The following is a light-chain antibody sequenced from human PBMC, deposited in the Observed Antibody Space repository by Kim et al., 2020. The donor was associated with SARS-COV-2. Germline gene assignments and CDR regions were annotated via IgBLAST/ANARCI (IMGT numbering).Light chain of an antibody. V-gene: IGKV1-5*03. CDR3: QQYHTHST. J-gene: IGKJ1*01. CDR2: QAS. Sequence: SASVRDTVTITCRASQSVHIWLAWYQQIPGKAPKLLIHQASNLQSGVPSRFSGRGSGSEFTLTINSLQSGDFATYYCQQYHTHSTFGQGTKVDIK. CDR1: QSVHIW.